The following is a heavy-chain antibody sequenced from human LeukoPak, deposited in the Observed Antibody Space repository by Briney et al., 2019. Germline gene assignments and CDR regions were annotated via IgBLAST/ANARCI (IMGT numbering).Heavy chain of an antibody. V-gene: IGHV3-7*04. Sequence: PGGSLRLSCAASGFTFSSYWMSWVRQAPGKGLEWVANIKQDGSEKYYVDSVKGRFTISRDNAKNSLYLQMNSLRAEDTAVYYCARALLWFGESYYYYYYMDVWGKGTTVTVSS. J-gene: IGHJ6*03. D-gene: IGHD3-10*01. CDR1: GFTFSSYW. CDR2: IKQDGSEK. CDR3: ARALLWFGESYYYYYYMDV.